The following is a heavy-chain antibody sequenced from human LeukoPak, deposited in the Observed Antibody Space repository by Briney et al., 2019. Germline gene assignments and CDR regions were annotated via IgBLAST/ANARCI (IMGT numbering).Heavy chain of an antibody. CDR3: ARDDNGSGSCRRRHYYSYYMDV. CDR2: IYYSGST. CDR1: GGSISSYY. J-gene: IGHJ6*03. D-gene: IGHD3-10*01. V-gene: IGHV4-59*12. Sequence: SSETLSLTCTVSGGSISSYYWSWIRRPPGKGLEWIGYIYYSGSTNYNPSLKSRVTMSVDTSKNQFSLKLSSVTAADTAVYYCARDDNGSGSCRRRHYYSYYMDVWDKGTTVTVSS.